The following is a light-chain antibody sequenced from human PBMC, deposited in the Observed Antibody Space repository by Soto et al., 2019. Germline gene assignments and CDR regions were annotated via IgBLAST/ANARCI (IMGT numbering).Light chain of an antibody. V-gene: IGKV1-16*01. CDR1: HDLDDY. J-gene: IGKJ4*01. Sequence: DFQMTQSPSSLSASVGDRVTITCRASHDLDDYLAWFHQAPGRAPRFLIYEASTLQSGVSSRFSGSASLTEFTLTINGLQPEDSSTYYCQQYNSYPLTFGGGTKVEI. CDR3: QQYNSYPLT. CDR2: EAS.